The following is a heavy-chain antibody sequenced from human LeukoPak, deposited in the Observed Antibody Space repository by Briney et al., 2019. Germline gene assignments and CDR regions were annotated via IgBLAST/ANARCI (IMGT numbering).Heavy chain of an antibody. CDR2: IHYSGST. CDR3: ARWGYFDSSGYFIVDY. Sequence: SETLSLTCTVSGGSISRYYWNWIRQPPGERLEWIGWIHYSGSTAYNPSLESRVTMSVDTSKNHISLKMTSVTAADTATYYCARWGYFDSSGYFIVDYWGQGALVTVSS. V-gene: IGHV4-59*01. D-gene: IGHD3-22*01. J-gene: IGHJ4*02. CDR1: GGSISRYY.